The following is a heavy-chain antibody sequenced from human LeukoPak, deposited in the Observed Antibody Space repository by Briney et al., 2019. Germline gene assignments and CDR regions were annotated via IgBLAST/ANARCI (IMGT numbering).Heavy chain of an antibody. D-gene: IGHD3-10*01. CDR2: IYYSGST. V-gene: IGHV4-39*01. Sequence: PSETLSLTCTVSGDSISSSSYYWGWIRQPPGKGLEWIGSIYYSGSTYYNPSLKSRVTISVDTSKNQFSLKLSSVTAADTAVYYCARVRKRYGSRKYYYYYMDVWGKGTTVTISS. CDR1: GDSISSSSYY. CDR3: ARVRKRYGSRKYYYYYMDV. J-gene: IGHJ6*03.